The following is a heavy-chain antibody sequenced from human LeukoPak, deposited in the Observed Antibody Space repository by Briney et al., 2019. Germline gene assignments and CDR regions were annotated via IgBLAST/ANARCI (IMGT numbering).Heavy chain of an antibody. D-gene: IGHD2-2*02. V-gene: IGHV1-3*01. Sequence: ASVKVSCKSSGYTFTSYAMHWVRQAPGQELEWMGWINAGNGDTKYSQKFQGRVTITRDTSASAAYMELSSLRSEDTAVYYCARCGPGSTSCYNKGNIGMDVWGKGTTVTVSS. J-gene: IGHJ6*04. CDR2: INAGNGDT. CDR1: GYTFTSYA. CDR3: ARCGPGSTSCYNKGNIGMDV.